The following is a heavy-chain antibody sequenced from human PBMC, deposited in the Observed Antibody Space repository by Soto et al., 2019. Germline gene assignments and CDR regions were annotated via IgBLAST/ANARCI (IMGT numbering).Heavy chain of an antibody. V-gene: IGHV4-4*02. CDR3: ARVTMIVVVTPYYYYGMDV. CDR2: IYHSGST. J-gene: IGHJ6*02. CDR1: GGSISSSNW. Sequence: QVQLQESGPGLVKPSGTLSLTCAVSGGSISSSNWWSWVRQPPGKGLEWIGEIYHSGSTNYNPSLKSRVTISVDKSKNQFSLKLSSVTAVDTAVYYCARVTMIVVVTPYYYYGMDVWGQGTTVTVSS. D-gene: IGHD3-22*01.